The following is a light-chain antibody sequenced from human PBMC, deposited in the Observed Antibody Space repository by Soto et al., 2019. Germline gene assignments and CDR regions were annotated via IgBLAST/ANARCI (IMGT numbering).Light chain of an antibody. V-gene: IGKV1-5*03. J-gene: IGKJ2*01. Sequence: DIQMTQSPSTLSASVGDRVTITCRASQSISSWLAWYQQKPGKAPKLLIYRASSLESGVPSRFSGRGSGTEYTLTISSLQPDDFATYYCQHYNSYSPKYTFGQGTKLEIK. CDR1: QSISSW. CDR2: RAS. CDR3: QHYNSYSPKYT.